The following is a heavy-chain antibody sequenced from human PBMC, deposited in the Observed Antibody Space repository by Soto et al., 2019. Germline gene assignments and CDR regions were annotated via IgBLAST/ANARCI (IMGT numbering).Heavy chain of an antibody. Sequence: QVQLQQWGAGLLKPSETLSLTCAVYGGSFSGYYWSWIRQPPGKGLEWIGEINHSGSTNYNPSLKSRVTISVDTSKHQFSLKLSSVTAADTAVYYCARDGSGGPWGQGTLVTVSS. CDR3: ARDGSGGP. CDR2: INHSGST. D-gene: IGHD1-26*01. CDR1: GGSFSGYY. J-gene: IGHJ5*02. V-gene: IGHV4-34*01.